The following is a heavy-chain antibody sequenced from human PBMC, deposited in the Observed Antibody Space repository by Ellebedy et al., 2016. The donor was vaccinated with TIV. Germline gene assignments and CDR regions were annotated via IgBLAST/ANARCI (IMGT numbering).Heavy chain of an antibody. V-gene: IGHV3-7*01. CDR3: ARRASYGDYAVQVNPWFDP. D-gene: IGHD4-17*01. CDR1: GFNFRSYW. J-gene: IGHJ5*02. CDR2: IRQEGDEI. Sequence: PGGSLRLSCAASGFNFRSYWMAWVRQAPGKGLEWVAKIRQEGDEIYYVESVKGRFTISRDNAKNSLFLQMNSLRDEDTAVYYCARRASYGDYAVQVNPWFDPWGQGTLVTVSS.